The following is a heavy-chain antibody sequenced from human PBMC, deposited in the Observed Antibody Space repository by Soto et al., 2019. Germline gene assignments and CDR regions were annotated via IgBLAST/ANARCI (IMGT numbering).Heavy chain of an antibody. Sequence: ASVKVSCKASGYTFTGYYMHWVRQAPGQGLVWIGWINPNSGGTNYAQKFQGRVTMTRDTSIGKTYMELSRLRYXETALCYCARSYVQSRPIEYLAQVSLVNGSS. V-gene: IGHV1-2*02. J-gene: IGHJ4*02. CDR3: ARSYVQSRPIEY. D-gene: IGHD3-16*01. CDR2: INPNSGGT. CDR1: GYTFTGYY.